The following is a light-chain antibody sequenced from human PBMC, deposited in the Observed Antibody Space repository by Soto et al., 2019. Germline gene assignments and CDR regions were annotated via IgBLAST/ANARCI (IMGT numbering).Light chain of an antibody. CDR3: QQYKSYSPT. J-gene: IGKJ1*01. Sequence: DIRMTQSPSTVSASVGDRVTITCRATETISTWLAWYQQKPGKAPKLLIYKASDLEGGVPSRFSGSGSGTEFTLTISSLQPDDFATYYCQQYKSYSPTFGQGTKVDIK. V-gene: IGKV1-5*03. CDR2: KAS. CDR1: ETISTW.